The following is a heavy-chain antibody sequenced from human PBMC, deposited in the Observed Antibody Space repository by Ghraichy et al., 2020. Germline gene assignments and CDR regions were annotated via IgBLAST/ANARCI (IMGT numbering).Heavy chain of an antibody. D-gene: IGHD3-3*01. CDR3: ARQRTGGSLNFYDY. J-gene: IGHJ4*02. CDR2: IYHSGSA. V-gene: IGHV4-59*08. Sequence: GSLRLSCTVSGGSINNYYWNWIRQPPGKGLEWIGYIYHSGSARYNPSLNSRATMSVDTAKNQFSLRLNSVTAADAAVYYCARQRTGGSLNFYDYWGRGTLVTGST. CDR1: GGSINNYY.